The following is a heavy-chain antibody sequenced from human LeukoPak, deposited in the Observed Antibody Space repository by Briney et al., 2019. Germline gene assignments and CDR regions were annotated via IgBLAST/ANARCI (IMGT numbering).Heavy chain of an antibody. V-gene: IGHV3-15*01. D-gene: IGHD3-10*01. CDR3: TTAIRGGPSTDY. CDR2: IISKTDGGTT. Sequence: GGSLRLSCAASGFTFSDAWMSWVRQAPGKGLEWVGRIISKTDGGTTDYAAPVKGRFTISRDDSKNTLYLQMNSLKTEGTGLYYCTTAIRGGPSTDYWGQGTLVTVAS. CDR1: GFTFSDAW. J-gene: IGHJ4*02.